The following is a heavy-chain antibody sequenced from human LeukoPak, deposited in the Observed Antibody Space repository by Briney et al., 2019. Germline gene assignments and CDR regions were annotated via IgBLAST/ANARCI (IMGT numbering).Heavy chain of an antibody. CDR2: ISSSGSTI. D-gene: IGHD3-10*02. J-gene: IGHJ6*04. CDR1: GFTFSSYE. CDR3: AELGITMIGGV. V-gene: IGHV3-48*03. Sequence: GGSERLSCAASGFTFSSYEMNWVRQAPGKGLEWVSYISSSGSTIYYADSVKGRFTISRDNAKNSLYLQMNSLRAEDTAVYYCAELGITMIGGVWGKGTTVTISS.